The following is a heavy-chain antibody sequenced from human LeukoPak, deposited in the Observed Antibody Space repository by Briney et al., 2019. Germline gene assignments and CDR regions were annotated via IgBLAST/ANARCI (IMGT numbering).Heavy chain of an antibody. CDR2: ISSSSSYI. J-gene: IGHJ4*02. Sequence: GGSLRLSCAASGLTFSSYSMNWVRQAPGKGLEWVSSISSSSSYIYYADSVKGRFTISRDNAKNSLYLQMNSLRAEDTAVYYCARDLGTMIVVVPLDYWGQGTLVTVSS. D-gene: IGHD3-22*01. CDR1: GLTFSSYS. V-gene: IGHV3-21*01. CDR3: ARDLGTMIVVVPLDY.